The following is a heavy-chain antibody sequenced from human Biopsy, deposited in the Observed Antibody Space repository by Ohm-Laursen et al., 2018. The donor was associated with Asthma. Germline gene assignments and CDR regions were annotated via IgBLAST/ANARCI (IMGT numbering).Heavy chain of an antibody. Sequence: GTLSLTCAVYGGSFSGYYWSWIRQPPGKGLEWIGEINHSGSTNYNPSLKSRVTISVDTSKNQFSLKLSSVTAADTAVYYCARGQKSAGDRWFDPWGQGTLVTVSS. CDR1: GGSFSGYY. CDR3: ARGQKSAGDRWFDP. V-gene: IGHV4-34*01. J-gene: IGHJ5*02. CDR2: INHSGST. D-gene: IGHD6-13*01.